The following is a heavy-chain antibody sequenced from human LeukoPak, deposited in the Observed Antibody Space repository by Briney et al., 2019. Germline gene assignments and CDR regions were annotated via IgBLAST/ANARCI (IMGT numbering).Heavy chain of an antibody. V-gene: IGHV3-74*01. D-gene: IGHD3-9*01. Sequence: GGSLRLSCAASGFTFSNYWMNWVRQAPGKGLAWVSRINTDGSDRSYADSVKGRFTISRDNDKNTLFLEMDSLRGEDTATYYCARGMDDIDYWGQGILITVSS. J-gene: IGHJ4*02. CDR1: GFTFSNYW. CDR3: ARGMDDIDY. CDR2: INTDGSDR.